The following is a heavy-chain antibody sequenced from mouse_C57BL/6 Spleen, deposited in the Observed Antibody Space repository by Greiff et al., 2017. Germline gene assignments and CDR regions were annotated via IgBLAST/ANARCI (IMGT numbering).Heavy chain of an antibody. CDR3: ARRGVWGSSFDY. D-gene: IGHD1-1*01. V-gene: IGHV5-6*02. J-gene: IGHJ2*01. Sequence: EVMLVESGGDLVKPGGSLKLSCAASGFTFSSYGMSWVRQTPDKRLEWVATISSGGSYTYYPDSVKGRFTISRDNAKNTLYLQMSSLKSEDTAMYYCARRGVWGSSFDYWGQGTTLTVSS. CDR2: ISSGGSYT. CDR1: GFTFSSYG.